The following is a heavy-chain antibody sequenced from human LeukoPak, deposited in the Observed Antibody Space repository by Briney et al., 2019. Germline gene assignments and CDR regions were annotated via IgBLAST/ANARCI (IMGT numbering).Heavy chain of an antibody. CDR1: GGSISSYY. CDR2: IYYSGST. J-gene: IGHJ3*02. CDR3: AREYSSGWHDAFDI. V-gene: IGHV4-59*01. Sequence: SETLTLTCTVSGGSISSYYWSWIRQPPGKGLEWIGYIYYSGSTNYNPSLKSRVTISVDTSKNQFSLKLSSVTAADTAVYYCAREYSSGWHDAFDIWGQGTMVTVSS. D-gene: IGHD6-19*01.